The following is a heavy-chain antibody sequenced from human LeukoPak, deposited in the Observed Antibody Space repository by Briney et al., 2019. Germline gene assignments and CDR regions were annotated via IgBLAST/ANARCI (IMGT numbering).Heavy chain of an antibody. CDR1: GGSISSYY. CDR2: IYYSGST. J-gene: IGHJ6*02. D-gene: IGHD1-1*01. CDR3: ARHEIWNGYYYGMDV. V-gene: IGHV4-59*08. Sequence: SETLSLTCTVSGGSISSYYWSWIPQPPGKGLEWIGYIYYSGSTNYNPSLKSRVTISVDTSKNQFSLKLSSVTAADTAVYYCARHEIWNGYYYGMDVWGQGTTVTVSS.